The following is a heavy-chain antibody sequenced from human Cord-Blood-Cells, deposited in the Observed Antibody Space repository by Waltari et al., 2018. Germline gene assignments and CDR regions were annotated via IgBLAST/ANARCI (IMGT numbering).Heavy chain of an antibody. V-gene: IGHV4-34*01. CDR2: INHNRST. J-gene: IGHJ1*01. D-gene: IGHD2-2*02. Sequence: QVQLQQWGAGLLKPSETLSLTCAVYGGSFSGYYWSWIRQPPGKGLEWIGEINHNRSTNSNPAHKSRVTRSVDTSKTQFSLKLSSVTAADTSVYYCARGSGIVVVPAAIAYFQHWGQGTLFTVSS. CDR1: GGSFSGYY. CDR3: ARGSGIVVVPAAIAYFQH.